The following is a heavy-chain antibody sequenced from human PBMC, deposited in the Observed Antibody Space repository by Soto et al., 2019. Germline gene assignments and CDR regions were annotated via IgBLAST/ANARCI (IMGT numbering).Heavy chain of an antibody. CDR3: ARISRQRMIVGRGYYYYGMDV. J-gene: IGHJ6*02. Sequence: SGPTLVNPTQTLTLTCTFSGFSLSTSGMCVSWIRQPPGKALEWLALTDWDDDKYYSTSLKTRLTISKDTSKNQVVLTMTNMDPVDTATYYCARISRQRMIVGRGYYYYGMDVWGQGTTVTVSS. CDR2: TDWDDDK. CDR1: GFSLSTSGMC. V-gene: IGHV2-70*01. D-gene: IGHD3-22*01.